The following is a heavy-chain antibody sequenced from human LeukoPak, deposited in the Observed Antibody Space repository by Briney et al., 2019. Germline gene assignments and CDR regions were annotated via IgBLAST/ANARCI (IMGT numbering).Heavy chain of an antibody. CDR3: ARGPNVSSGWSIHYYYYYMDV. D-gene: IGHD6-19*01. Sequence: PGGTLRLSCAASGFTFSNYGMSWVRQAPGKGLEWVSFLSGSGGRTSYADSVKGRFTISRDNAKNSLYLQMNSLRAEDTAVYYCARGPNVSSGWSIHYYYYYMDVWGKGTTVTVSS. CDR1: GFTFSNYG. V-gene: IGHV3-21*01. J-gene: IGHJ6*03. CDR2: LSGSGGRT.